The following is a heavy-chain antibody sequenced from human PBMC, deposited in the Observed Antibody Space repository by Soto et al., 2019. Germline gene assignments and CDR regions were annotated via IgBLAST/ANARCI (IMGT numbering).Heavy chain of an antibody. CDR3: AKEFTGYFDY. Sequence: EVQLVESGGGLVQPGGSLRLSCAASGCTFSSYSMNWVRQAPGKGLEWVSYISRSSSTIYYAESVKGRFTISRDNSKNTLDLQMNSLRAEDTEVYYCAKEFTGYFDYWGQGTLVTVSS. J-gene: IGHJ4*02. CDR1: GCTFSSYS. CDR2: ISRSSSTI. V-gene: IGHV3-48*01. D-gene: IGHD3-10*01.